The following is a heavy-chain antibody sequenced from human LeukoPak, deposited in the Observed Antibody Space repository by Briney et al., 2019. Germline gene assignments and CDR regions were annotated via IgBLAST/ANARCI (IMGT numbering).Heavy chain of an antibody. CDR1: GFTFSDYA. J-gene: IGHJ4*02. CDR3: ARERGVVVPAHFDY. V-gene: IGHV3-21*01. D-gene: IGHD2-2*01. Sequence: GGSLRLSCAASGFTFSDYAMTWVRQAPGKGLEWVSSISSSSSYIYYADSVKGRFTISRDNAKNSLYLQMNSLRAEDTAVYYCARERGVVVPAHFDYRGQGTLVTVSS. CDR2: ISSSSSYI.